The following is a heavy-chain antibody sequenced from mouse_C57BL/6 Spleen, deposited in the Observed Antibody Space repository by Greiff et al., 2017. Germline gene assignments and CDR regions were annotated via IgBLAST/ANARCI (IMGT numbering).Heavy chain of an antibody. CDR3: ARDGNYPDY. CDR1: GYTFTDYY. D-gene: IGHD2-1*01. CDR2: INPNNGGT. J-gene: IGHJ2*01. Sequence: VQLQQSGPELVKPGASVKISCKASGYTFTDYYMNWVKQSHGKSLEWIGDINPNNGGTSYNQKFKGKATLTVDKSSSTAYMELRSLTSEDSAVYYCARDGNYPDYWGQGTTLTVSS. V-gene: IGHV1-26*01.